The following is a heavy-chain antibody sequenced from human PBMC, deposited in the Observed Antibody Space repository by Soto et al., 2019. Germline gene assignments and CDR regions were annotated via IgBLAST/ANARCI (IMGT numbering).Heavy chain of an antibody. CDR3: ARGMGRDRSGWSWFDP. V-gene: IGHV4-4*02. D-gene: IGHD6-19*01. CDR2: IFQSGST. CDR1: GGTIRSPDW. J-gene: IGHJ5*02. Sequence: SETLSLTCGVSGGTIRSPDWWTWVRQPPGKGLEWIGEIFQSGSTNYTPSLESRVTISADKSKNQFSLTLTSVTAAGTAVYFCARGMGRDRSGWSWFDPWGQGILVTVSS.